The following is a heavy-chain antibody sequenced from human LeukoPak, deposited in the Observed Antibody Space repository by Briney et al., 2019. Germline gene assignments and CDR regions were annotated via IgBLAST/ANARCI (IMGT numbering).Heavy chain of an antibody. D-gene: IGHD5-24*01. CDR2: ISSSSSYI. Sequence: PGGSLRLSCAASGFTFSSYSMNWVRQAPGKGLEWVSSISSSSSYIYYADSVKGRFTISRDNAKNSLYLQMNSLRAEDTAVYYCARGEMATIWWSPIDYWGQGTLVTVSS. CDR1: GFTFSSYS. V-gene: IGHV3-21*01. J-gene: IGHJ4*02. CDR3: ARGEMATIWWSPIDY.